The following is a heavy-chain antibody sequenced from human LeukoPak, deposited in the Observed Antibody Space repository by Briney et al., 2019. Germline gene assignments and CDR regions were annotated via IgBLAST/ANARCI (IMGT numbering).Heavy chain of an antibody. CDR2: ISGSGGST. J-gene: IGHJ4*02. Sequence: GGSLRLSCAASGFTFSSYAMSWVRQAPGKGLEWVSAISGSGGSTYYADSVKGRFTISRDNSKNTLYLQMNSPKTEDTAVYYCASHSDGYADYWGQGALVTVSS. D-gene: IGHD5-24*01. V-gene: IGHV3-23*01. CDR1: GFTFSSYA. CDR3: ASHSDGYADY.